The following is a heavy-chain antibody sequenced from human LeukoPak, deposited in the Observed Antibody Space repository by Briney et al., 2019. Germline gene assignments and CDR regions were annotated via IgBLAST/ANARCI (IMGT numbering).Heavy chain of an antibody. CDR2: ISGSGGST. J-gene: IGHJ4*02. D-gene: IGHD3-10*01. CDR1: GFTFSSYA. CDR3: ALTLRSSMVRGGSYDY. V-gene: IGHV3-23*01. Sequence: GGSLRLSCAASGFTFSSYAMSWVRQAPGKGLEWVSAISGSGGSTYYADSVKGRFTISRDNSKNTLYLQMNSLRAEDTAVYYCALTLRSSMVRGGSYDYWGQGTLVTVSS.